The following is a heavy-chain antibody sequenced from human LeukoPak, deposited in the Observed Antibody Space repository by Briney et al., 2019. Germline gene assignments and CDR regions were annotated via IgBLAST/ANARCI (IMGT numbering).Heavy chain of an antibody. V-gene: IGHV4-31*03. D-gene: IGHD3-3*01. Sequence: PSETLSLTCTVSGGSINSGGYYWSWIRQHPGRGLEWIGYISYIGSTYYHPSLKSRLTISLDTSKNQFSLKLSSVTAADTAVYFCARAPDYDSWSGTHFDPWGRGTLVTVSS. CDR3: ARAPDYDSWSGTHFDP. CDR2: ISYIGST. J-gene: IGHJ2*01. CDR1: GGSINSGGYY.